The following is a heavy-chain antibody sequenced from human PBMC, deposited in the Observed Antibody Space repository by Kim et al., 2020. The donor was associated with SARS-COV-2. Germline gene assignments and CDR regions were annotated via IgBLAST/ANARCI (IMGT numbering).Heavy chain of an antibody. CDR3: TVTTVRTRGFDY. Sequence: NTHPSLKSRVTISVDTSRSQFYLKLSSVTAADTAVYYCTVTTVRTRGFDYWGQGTLVTVSS. D-gene: IGHD4-17*01. V-gene: IGHV4-34*01. J-gene: IGHJ4*02.